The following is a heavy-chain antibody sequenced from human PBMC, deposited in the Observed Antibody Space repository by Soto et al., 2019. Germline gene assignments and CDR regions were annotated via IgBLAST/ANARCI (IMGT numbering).Heavy chain of an antibody. J-gene: IGHJ4*02. D-gene: IGHD3-9*01. V-gene: IGHV3-64*01. CDR1: GFTFSSYA. CDR2: ISSNGGST. CDR3: AREGYDILTGLRYYFDY. Sequence: PGGSLRLSCAASGFTFSSYAMHWVRQAPGKGLEYVSAISSNGGSTYYANSVKGRFTISRDNSKNTLYLQMGSLRAEDMAVYYCAREGYDILTGLRYYFDYWGKGTLVTVSS.